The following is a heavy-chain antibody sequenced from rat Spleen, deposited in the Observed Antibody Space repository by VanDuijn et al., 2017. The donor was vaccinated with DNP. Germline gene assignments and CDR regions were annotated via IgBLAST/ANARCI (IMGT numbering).Heavy chain of an antibody. CDR3: ARGYNNYGFAY. CDR2: IWGYGTT. D-gene: IGHD4-1*01. Sequence: QVQLKESGPGLVQPSETLSLTCTVSGFSLTRNSVHWVRQPPGKGLEWVGAIWGYGTTDYDSTLRSRLSINRDTSRSQVFLKMNSLQTEDTATYYCARGYNNYGFAYWGQGTLVTVSS. CDR1: GFSLTRNS. J-gene: IGHJ3*01. V-gene: IGHV2-1*01.